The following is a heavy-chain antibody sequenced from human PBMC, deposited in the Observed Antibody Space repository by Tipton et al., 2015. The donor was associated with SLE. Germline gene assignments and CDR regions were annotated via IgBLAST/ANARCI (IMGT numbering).Heavy chain of an antibody. Sequence: QLVQSGAEVKKPGSSVKVSCKASGDTFSSYAISWVRQAPGQGLEWMAAVIPVFATPSYAQRFQGRVTITADEPTSTVYMELSGLRSEDTALYYCARAGYSGRLDYWGQGTLVTVSS. CDR2: VIPVFATP. D-gene: IGHD6-13*01. CDR3: ARAGYSGRLDY. J-gene: IGHJ4*02. CDR1: GDTFSSYA. V-gene: IGHV1-69*01.